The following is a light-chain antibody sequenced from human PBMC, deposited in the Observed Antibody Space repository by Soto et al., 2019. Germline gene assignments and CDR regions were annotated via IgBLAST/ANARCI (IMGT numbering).Light chain of an antibody. J-gene: IGKJ4*01. CDR1: QNVGNN. CDR3: QQYASSVT. CDR2: GAS. Sequence: EIVMTQSPATLSVSPGERATLSCRASQNVGNNLVWYQQKPGQAPRLLIYGASTRAAGIPDRFSGSGSGTEFTLTISGLQSEDLAVYYCQQYASSVTFGGGTKVDIK. V-gene: IGKV3-15*01.